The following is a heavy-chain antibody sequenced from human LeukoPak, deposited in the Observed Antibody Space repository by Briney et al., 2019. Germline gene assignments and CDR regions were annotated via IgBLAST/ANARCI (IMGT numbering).Heavy chain of an antibody. Sequence: SQTLSLTCAVSGGSISSGGYSWSWIRQPPGKGLEWIGYIYHSGSTYYNPSLKSRVTISVDRSKNQFSLKLSSVTAADTAVYYCARGGGGYFDYWGQGTLVTVSS. CDR3: ARGGGGYFDY. J-gene: IGHJ4*02. CDR1: GGSISSGGYS. CDR2: IYHSGST. V-gene: IGHV4-30-2*01. D-gene: IGHD5-12*01.